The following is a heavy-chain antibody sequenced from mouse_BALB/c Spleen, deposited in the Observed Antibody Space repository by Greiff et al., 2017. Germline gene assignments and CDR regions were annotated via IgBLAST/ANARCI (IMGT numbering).Heavy chain of an antibody. Sequence: VQLQQTGPELVKPGASVKISCKASGYSFTDYIMLWVKQSHGKSLEWIGNINPYYGSTSYNLKFKGKATLTVDKSSSTAYMQLNSLTSEDSAVYYCAREGLFITTVVATNYYAMDYWGQGTSVTVSS. J-gene: IGHJ4*01. D-gene: IGHD1-1*01. CDR2: INPYYGST. V-gene: IGHV1-39*01. CDR1: GYSFTDYI. CDR3: AREGLFITTVVATNYYAMDY.